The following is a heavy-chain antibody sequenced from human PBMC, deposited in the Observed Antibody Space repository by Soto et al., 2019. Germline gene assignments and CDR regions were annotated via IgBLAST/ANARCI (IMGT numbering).Heavy chain of an antibody. J-gene: IGHJ6*02. CDR3: AREGTTFYYYGMDV. Sequence: ASVKVSCKASGGTFSSYAISWVRQAPGQGLEWMGGIIPIFGTANYAQKFQGRVTITADKSTSTAYMELSSLRSEDTAVYYCAREGTTFYYYGMDVWGQGTTVTVSS. CDR1: GGTFSSYA. D-gene: IGHD4-17*01. CDR2: IIPIFGTA. V-gene: IGHV1-69*06.